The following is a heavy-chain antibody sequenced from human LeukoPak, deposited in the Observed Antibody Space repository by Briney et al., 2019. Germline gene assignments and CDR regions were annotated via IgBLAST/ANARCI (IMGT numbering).Heavy chain of an antibody. D-gene: IGHD4-17*01. Sequence: SETLSLTCAVYGGSFSGYYWSWIRQPPGEGLEWIGEINHSGSTNYNPSLKSRLTISVDMSKNQFSLKLRSVTAADTAVYFCARLLPFYGNLRYGMDVWGQGTTVTVSS. CDR3: ARLLPFYGNLRYGMDV. J-gene: IGHJ6*02. V-gene: IGHV4-34*01. CDR1: GGSFSGYY. CDR2: INHSGST.